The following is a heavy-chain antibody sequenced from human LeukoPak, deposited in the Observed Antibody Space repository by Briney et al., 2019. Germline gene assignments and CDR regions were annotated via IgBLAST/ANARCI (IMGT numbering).Heavy chain of an antibody. D-gene: IGHD2-2*01. V-gene: IGHV5-51*01. Sequence: GESLKISCQGSGYSFTTYWIGWVRQMPGKGLECMGIIYPGDSDTRYSPSFQGQVTISADKSINTAYLQWSSLKASDTAMYYCARLGCSSTSCMYYFDYWGQGTLVTVSS. CDR2: IYPGDSDT. J-gene: IGHJ4*02. CDR1: GYSFTTYW. CDR3: ARLGCSSTSCMYYFDY.